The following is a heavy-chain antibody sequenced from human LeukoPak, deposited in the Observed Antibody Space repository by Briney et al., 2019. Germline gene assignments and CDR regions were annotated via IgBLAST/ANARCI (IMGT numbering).Heavy chain of an antibody. Sequence: SETLSLTCTVSGGSISSSSYYWGWIRQPPGKGLEWIGSIYYSGSTYYNPSLKSRVTISVDTSKNQFSLKLSSVTAADTAVYYCARVTSSWYEQLFDYWGQGTLVTVSS. J-gene: IGHJ4*02. CDR3: ARVTSSWYEQLFDY. CDR1: GGSISSSSYY. CDR2: IYYSGST. D-gene: IGHD6-13*01. V-gene: IGHV4-39*07.